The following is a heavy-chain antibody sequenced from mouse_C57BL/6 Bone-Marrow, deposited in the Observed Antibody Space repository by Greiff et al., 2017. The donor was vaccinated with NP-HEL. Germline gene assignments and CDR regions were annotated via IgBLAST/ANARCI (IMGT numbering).Heavy chain of an antibody. CDR2: ISSGGDYI. V-gene: IGHV5-9-1*02. Sequence: EVKLVESGEGLVKPGGSLKLSCAASGFTFSSYAMSWVRQTPEKRLEWVAYISSGGDYIYYADTVKGRFTISRDNARNTLYLQMSSLKSEDTAMYYCTREGNYYGSPDYFDYWGQGTTLTVSS. D-gene: IGHD1-1*01. J-gene: IGHJ2*01. CDR3: TREGNYYGSPDYFDY. CDR1: GFTFSSYA.